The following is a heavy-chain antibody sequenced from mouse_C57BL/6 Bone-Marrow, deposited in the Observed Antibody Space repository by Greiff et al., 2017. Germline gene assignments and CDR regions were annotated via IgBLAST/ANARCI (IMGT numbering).Heavy chain of an antibody. J-gene: IGHJ4*01. CDR3: ARDGYTPAMDY. Sequence: DVHLVESGGDLVKPGGSLKLSCAASGFTFSSYGMSWVRQTPDKRLEWVATISSGGSYTYYPDSVKGRFTISRDNAKNTLYLQMSSLKSEDTAMYYCARDGYTPAMDYWGQGTSVTVSS. V-gene: IGHV5-6*01. CDR1: GFTFSSYG. CDR2: ISSGGSYT. D-gene: IGHD1-2*01.